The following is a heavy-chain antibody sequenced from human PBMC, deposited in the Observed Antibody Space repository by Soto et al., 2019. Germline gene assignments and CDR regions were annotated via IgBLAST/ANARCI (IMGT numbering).Heavy chain of an antibody. CDR2: INPSGGST. Sequence: QVQLVQSGAEVKKPWASVKVSCKASGYIFTNHYIHWVRQAPGQGLEWMGIINPSGGSTNYLQKFQGRITMTRDTSTSTVYMELSSLRSEDTAVYFCARADYYDSSGFYYDCWGQGSLVTVSS. J-gene: IGHJ4*02. CDR1: GYIFTNHY. CDR3: ARADYYDSSGFYYDC. V-gene: IGHV1-46*01. D-gene: IGHD3-22*01.